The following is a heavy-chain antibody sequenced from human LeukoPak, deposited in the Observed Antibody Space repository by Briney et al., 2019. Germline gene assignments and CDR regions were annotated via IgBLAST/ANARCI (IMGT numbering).Heavy chain of an antibody. CDR1: GFTFDDYA. Sequence: GGSLRLSCAASGFTFDDYAMHWVRQAPGKGLEWVSGISWNSGSIGYADSVKGRFTISRDNAKNSLYLQMNSLRAEDTALYYCAKDGESGSYYGYYFDYWGQGTLVTVSS. CDR2: ISWNSGSI. J-gene: IGHJ4*02. CDR3: AKDGESGSYYGYYFDY. V-gene: IGHV3-9*01. D-gene: IGHD1-26*01.